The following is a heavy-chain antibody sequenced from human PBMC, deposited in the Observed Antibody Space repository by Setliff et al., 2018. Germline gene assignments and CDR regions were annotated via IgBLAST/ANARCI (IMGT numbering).Heavy chain of an antibody. Sequence: ASVKVSCKTSGYTFINYGLSWMRQAPGQGLEWMGWISGYNGNTDHAQNLQGRVTMTIDTSTSTAYMELRSLRSDDTAVYYCALEEYTSRWTKRFDPWGQGTLVTVSS. J-gene: IGHJ5*02. CDR2: ISGYNGNT. V-gene: IGHV1-18*01. D-gene: IGHD6-13*01. CDR1: GYTFINYG. CDR3: ALEEYTSRWTKRFDP.